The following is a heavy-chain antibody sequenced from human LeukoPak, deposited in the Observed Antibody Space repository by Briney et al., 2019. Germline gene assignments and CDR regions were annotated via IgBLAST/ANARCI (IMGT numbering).Heavy chain of an antibody. CDR3: AKEGSVCTNGICRYFDY. V-gene: IGHV3-9*01. Sequence: LAGGSLRLSCAVSGFTFGGSAMHWVRQAPGKGLEWVSGISWDSGSLDYADCVKGRFTISRDNAKNSLYLQMDSLRAEDTAFYYCAKEGSVCTNGICRYFDYWGQGTLVTVSS. CDR2: ISWDSGSL. J-gene: IGHJ4*02. CDR1: GFTFGGSA. D-gene: IGHD2-8*01.